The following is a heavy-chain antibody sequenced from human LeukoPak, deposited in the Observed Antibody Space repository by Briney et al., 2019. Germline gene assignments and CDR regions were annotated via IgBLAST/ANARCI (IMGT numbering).Heavy chain of an antibody. J-gene: IGHJ4*02. V-gene: IGHV3-7*01. CDR1: GFTFSSYW. CDR3: ARISSSWSDY. D-gene: IGHD6-13*01. Sequence: PGGSLRLSCAASGFTFSSYWMSWVRRAPGKGLEWAANIKQDGSEKYYVDSVKGRFTTSRDNTKNSLYLQMNSLRAEDTAVYYCARISSSWSDYWGQGTLVTVSS. CDR2: IKQDGSEK.